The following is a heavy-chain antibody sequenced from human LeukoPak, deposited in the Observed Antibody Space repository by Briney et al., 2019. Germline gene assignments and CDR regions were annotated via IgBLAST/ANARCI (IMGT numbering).Heavy chain of an antibody. D-gene: IGHD4-17*01. Sequence: PSETLSLTCTVSGGSISSSSYSWTWIRQPPGKGLEWIGSIHYDGNTYYKPSLRSRVTISVDTSNQFSLRLSSATAADTATYYCARXSLNNYGHYYWGQGTLVTVSS. J-gene: IGHJ4*02. V-gene: IGHV4-39*01. CDR3: ARXSLNNYGHYY. CDR2: IHYDGNT. CDR1: GGSISSSSYS.